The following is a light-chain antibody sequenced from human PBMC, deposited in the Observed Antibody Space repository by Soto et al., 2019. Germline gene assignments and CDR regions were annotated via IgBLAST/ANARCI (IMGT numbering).Light chain of an antibody. Sequence: QSALTQPASVSGSPGQSITIPCTGISNDIGGYNYVSWYQQHPGKVPKLMIFDVSYRPSGISDRFSGSKSGNTASLTISGLQPEDEADYYCSSYGASSTLFGGGTKLTVL. CDR2: DVS. CDR1: SNDIGGYNY. J-gene: IGLJ2*01. V-gene: IGLV2-14*03. CDR3: SSYGASSTL.